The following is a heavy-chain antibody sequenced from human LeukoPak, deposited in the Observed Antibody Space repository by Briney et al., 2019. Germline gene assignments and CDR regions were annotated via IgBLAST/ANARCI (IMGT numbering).Heavy chain of an antibody. V-gene: IGHV4-59*01. D-gene: IGHD4-11*01. CDR1: GGSISNYY. CDR3: ARMVESTVTIAFENWFDP. J-gene: IGHJ5*02. Sequence: SETLSLTCTVSGGSISNYYWNWIRQPPGQELEWIGHIYYSGSTNYNPSLKSRVTISVDTSKNQFSLKLSSVTAADTAVYYGARMVESTVTIAFENWFDPWGQGTLVTVSS. CDR2: IYYSGST.